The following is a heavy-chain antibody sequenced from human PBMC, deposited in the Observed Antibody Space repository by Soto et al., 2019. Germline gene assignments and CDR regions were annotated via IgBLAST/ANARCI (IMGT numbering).Heavy chain of an antibody. V-gene: IGHV4-34*01. D-gene: IGHD5-12*01. Sequence: SETLSLTCAVYGGSFSGYYWSWIRQPPGKGLEWIGEVNHSGSTNYNPSLKSRVTISVDTSKNQFSLKLSSVTAADTAVYYCARAGNVDIVAILAGYYFDYWGQGTLVTVSS. J-gene: IGHJ4*02. CDR3: ARAGNVDIVAILAGYYFDY. CDR1: GGSFSGYY. CDR2: VNHSGST.